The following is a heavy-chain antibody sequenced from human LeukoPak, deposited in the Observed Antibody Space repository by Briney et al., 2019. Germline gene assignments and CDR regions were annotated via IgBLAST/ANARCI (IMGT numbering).Heavy chain of an antibody. D-gene: IGHD3-3*01. J-gene: IGHJ1*01. Sequence: ASVKVSCKASGYTFTSYYMHCVRQAPGQGLEWMGIINPSGGSRTYAQKFQGRVTMTTDTSTSTAYMELRSLRSDDTAVYYCARGPPIRFLEWLEYFQHWGQGTLVTVSS. CDR3: ARGPPIRFLEWLEYFQH. V-gene: IGHV1-46*01. CDR1: GYTFTSYY. CDR2: INPSGGSR.